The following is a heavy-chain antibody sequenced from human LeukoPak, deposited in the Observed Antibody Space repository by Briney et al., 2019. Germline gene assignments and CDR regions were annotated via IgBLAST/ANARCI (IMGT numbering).Heavy chain of an antibody. CDR3: AKVFVVVPAAIAWYFDL. Sequence: GGSLRLSCAASGFTFSKNGMHWVRQAPGKGLEWVAYIRQDGTDKYYADSVKGRFTISRDSRKNMLYLQMNSLRVEETAVYYCAKVFVVVPAAIAWYFDLWGRGTLVTVSS. V-gene: IGHV3-30*02. D-gene: IGHD2-2*02. J-gene: IGHJ2*01. CDR1: GFTFSKNG. CDR2: IRQDGTDK.